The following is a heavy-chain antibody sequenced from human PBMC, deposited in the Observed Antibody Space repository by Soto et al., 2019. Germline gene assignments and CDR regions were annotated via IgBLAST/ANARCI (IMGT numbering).Heavy chain of an antibody. D-gene: IGHD3-22*01. CDR2: ISGSGGST. J-gene: IGHJ4*02. CDR3: AKDRQDYYDSSGYTNYFDY. V-gene: IGHV3-23*01. Sequence: VGSLRLSCAASGFTFSSYAMSWVRQAPGKGLEWVSAISGSGGSTYYADSVKGRFTISRDNSKNTLYLQMNSLRAEDTAVYYCAKDRQDYYDSSGYTNYFDYWGQGTLVTVSS. CDR1: GFTFSSYA.